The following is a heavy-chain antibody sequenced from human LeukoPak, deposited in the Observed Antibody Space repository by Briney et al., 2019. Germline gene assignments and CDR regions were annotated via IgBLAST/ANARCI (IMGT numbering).Heavy chain of an antibody. V-gene: IGHV4-39*07. Sequence: SETLSLTCTVSGGSISSGSYYWGWIRQPPGKGLEWIGSIYYSGSTYYNPSLKSRVTISVDTSKNQFSLKLSSVTAADTAVYYCARSQLGRRGYFDYWGQGTLVTVSS. CDR1: GGSISSGSYY. J-gene: IGHJ4*02. CDR3: ARSQLGRRGYFDY. D-gene: IGHD7-27*01. CDR2: IYYSGST.